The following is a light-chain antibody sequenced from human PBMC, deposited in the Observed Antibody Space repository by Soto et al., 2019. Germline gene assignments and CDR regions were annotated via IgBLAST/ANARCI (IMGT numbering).Light chain of an antibody. V-gene: IGKV3-15*01. CDR3: QQYNNWPALT. CDR2: GAS. CDR1: QSVNSN. J-gene: IGKJ4*01. Sequence: EIVMTQSPATLSVSPGERASLSCRASQSVNSNLAWYQQTLGQAPRVLIYGASTRATGIPDRFSGSGSGTEFTLTISSLQSEDFAVYYCQQYNNWPALTFGGGTKVDIK.